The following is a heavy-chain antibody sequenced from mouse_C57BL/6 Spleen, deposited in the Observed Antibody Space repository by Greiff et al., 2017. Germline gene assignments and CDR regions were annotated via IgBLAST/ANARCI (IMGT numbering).Heavy chain of an antibody. CDR1: GFTFSSYA. CDR3: ERDLTTVANYFDY. Sequence: EVKLVESGGGLVKPGGSLKLSCAASGFTFSSYAMSWVRQTPEKRLEWVATISDGGSYTYYPHNVKGRFTISRDNAKNNLYLQMSHLKSEETAIYYCERDLTTVANYFDYWGQGTTLTVSS. D-gene: IGHD1-1*01. V-gene: IGHV5-4*01. J-gene: IGHJ2*01. CDR2: ISDGGSYT.